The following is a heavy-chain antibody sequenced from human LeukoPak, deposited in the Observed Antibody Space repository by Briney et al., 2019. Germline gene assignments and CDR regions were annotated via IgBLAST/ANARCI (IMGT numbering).Heavy chain of an antibody. J-gene: IGHJ1*01. Sequence: PSETLSLTCTVSGGSISDYYRGWIRQPPGKGLEWIGYIYYSGSTNYNPSLKSRVTISVDTSKNQFSLKLSSVTAADTAVYYCARLGYSSSSEYFQHWGQGTLVTVSS. D-gene: IGHD6-13*01. V-gene: IGHV4-59*08. CDR1: GGSISDYY. CDR2: IYYSGST. CDR3: ARLGYSSSSEYFQH.